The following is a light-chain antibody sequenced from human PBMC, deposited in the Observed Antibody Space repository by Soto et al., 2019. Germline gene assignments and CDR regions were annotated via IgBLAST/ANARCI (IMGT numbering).Light chain of an antibody. CDR3: QQVNGYPRDIT. CDR1: QSISSW. J-gene: IGKJ4*01. CDR2: GAS. Sequence: DIQMTQSPSTLSASVGDRVTITCRASQSISSWLAWYQQKPGKAPKLLIFGASGLQSGVPSRFSGSGSGTDFTLTISSLQPEDFATYYCQQVNGYPRDITFGGGTKMDIK. V-gene: IGKV1-5*01.